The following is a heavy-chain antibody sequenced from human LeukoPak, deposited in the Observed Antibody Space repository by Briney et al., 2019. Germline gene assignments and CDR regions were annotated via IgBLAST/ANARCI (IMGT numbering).Heavy chain of an antibody. V-gene: IGHV4-59*12. CDR1: GDSISSYY. Sequence: TPSETLSLTCTVSGDSISSYYWSWIRQPPGKGLEWLGYIYHSGSTNYNPSLKSRVTISVDTSRNQFSLKLSFVTAADTAVFYCARIVSGGYSLFYCDYWGQGTLVTVSS. D-gene: IGHD5-18*01. CDR3: ARIVSGGYSLFYCDY. J-gene: IGHJ4*02. CDR2: IYHSGST.